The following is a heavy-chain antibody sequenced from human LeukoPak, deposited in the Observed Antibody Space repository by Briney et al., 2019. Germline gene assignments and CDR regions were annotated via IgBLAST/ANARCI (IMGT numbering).Heavy chain of an antibody. D-gene: IGHD2-15*01. CDR3: AREWWELGPFDF. J-gene: IGHJ4*02. V-gene: IGHV1-69*06. CDR1: GYTFTGYY. Sequence: ASVKVSCKASGYTFTGYYIHWVRQAPGQGLEWMGGIIPIFGTANYAQKFRGRVTITADKSTSTAYMELSSLRSEDTAVYYCAREWWELGPFDFWGQGTLVTVSS. CDR2: IIPIFGTA.